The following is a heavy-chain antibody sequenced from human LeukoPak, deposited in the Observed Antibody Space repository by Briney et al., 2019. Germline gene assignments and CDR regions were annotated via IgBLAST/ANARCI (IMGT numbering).Heavy chain of an antibody. CDR2: IYYTGST. D-gene: IGHD5-18*01. Sequence: SEXLSLTCTVSGGSISSYYWSWLRQPPGKGLEWIGYIYYTGSTNYNPSLTSRVTISVDTSKNQFSLKLSSVTAADTAVYYCARVVYGYLYPFDYWGQGTLVTVSS. CDR1: GGSISSYY. CDR3: ARVVYGYLYPFDY. J-gene: IGHJ4*02. V-gene: IGHV4-59*01.